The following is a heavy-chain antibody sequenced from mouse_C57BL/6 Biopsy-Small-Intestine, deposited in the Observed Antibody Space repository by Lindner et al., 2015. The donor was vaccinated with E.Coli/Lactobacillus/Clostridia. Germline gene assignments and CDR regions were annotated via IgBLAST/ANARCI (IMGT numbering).Heavy chain of an antibody. CDR2: ISAYNGNT. V-gene: IGHV1-74*01. Sequence: VSCKASGYTFTTYGISWVRQAPGQGLEWMGWISAYNGNTNYAQKLQGRVTMTTDTSTNTAYMELRSLRSDDTAVYYCAISETGITLYGMDVWGQGTTVTVSS. CDR1: GYTFTTYG. J-gene: IGHJ1*01. CDR3: AISETGITLYGMDV. D-gene: IGHD1-1*01.